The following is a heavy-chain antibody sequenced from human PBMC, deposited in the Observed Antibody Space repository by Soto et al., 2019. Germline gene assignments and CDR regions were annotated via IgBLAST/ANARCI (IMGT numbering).Heavy chain of an antibody. CDR1: GFTVSSNY. J-gene: IGHJ3*02. V-gene: IGHV3-66*02. CDR3: ARESSSGAYDAFDI. CDR2: IYSGGST. D-gene: IGHD6-6*01. Sequence: GGSLRLSCAASGFTVSSNYMSWVRQAPGKGLEWVSVIYSGGSTYYADSVKGRFTISRDNSKNTLYLQMNSLRAEDTAVYYCARESSSGAYDAFDIWGQGTMGTVSS.